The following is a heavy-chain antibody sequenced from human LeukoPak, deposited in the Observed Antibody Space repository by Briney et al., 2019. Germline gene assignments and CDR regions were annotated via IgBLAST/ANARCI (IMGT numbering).Heavy chain of an antibody. CDR1: GGSISSSSYY. D-gene: IGHD1-1*01. J-gene: IGHJ4*02. Sequence: SETLSLTCTVSGGSISSSSYYWGWIRQPPGKGLEWIGSIYYSGSTYYNPSLKSRVTISVDTSKNQFSLKLSSVTAADTAVYYCARGNGAQGGFDYWGQGTLVTVSS. V-gene: IGHV4-39*07. CDR2: IYYSGST. CDR3: ARGNGAQGGFDY.